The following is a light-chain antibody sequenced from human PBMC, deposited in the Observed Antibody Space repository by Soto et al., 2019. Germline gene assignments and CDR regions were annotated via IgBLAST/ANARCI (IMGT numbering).Light chain of an antibody. CDR3: CSYAGSYTVI. CDR2: GVT. CDR1: SSDVGRFNY. Sequence: QSVLTQPRSVSGSPGQSVTISCTGTSSDVGRFNYVSWYQQNPGKARKIIIYGVTRRLSGVPDRFFGSKSGNTAYLTISGLQAEDEAEYFCCSYAGSYTVIFGGGTKLTVL. J-gene: IGLJ2*01. V-gene: IGLV2-11*01.